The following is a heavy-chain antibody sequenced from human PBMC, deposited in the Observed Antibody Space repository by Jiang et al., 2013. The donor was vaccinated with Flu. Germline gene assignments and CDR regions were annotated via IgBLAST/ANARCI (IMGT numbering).Heavy chain of an antibody. V-gene: IGHV3-30*02. CDR1: GFTFSSYG. Sequence: VQLVESGGGVVQPGGSLRLSCAASGFTFSSYGIHWVRQAPGKGLEWVAFIRFDASNKFYADSVKGRFTISRDNSKNTLYLQMNSLRADDTAVYYCAKISPGGLVGATTMDYWGQGTLVTVSS. D-gene: IGHD1-26*01. CDR2: IRFDASNK. J-gene: IGHJ4*02. CDR3: AKISPGGLVGATTMDY.